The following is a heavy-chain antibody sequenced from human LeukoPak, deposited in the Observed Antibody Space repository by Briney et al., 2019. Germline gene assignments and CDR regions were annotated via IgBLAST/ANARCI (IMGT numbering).Heavy chain of an antibody. D-gene: IGHD3-10*01. J-gene: IGHJ4*02. CDR3: ARLSRRYGSGSYYLFDY. Sequence: SETLSLTCTVSGGSISSYYWGWIRQPPGKGLEWIGSIYYSGSTNYNPSLKSRVTISVDTSKNQFSLKLSSVTAADTAVYYCARLSRRYGSGSYYLFDYGGQGTLVTVSS. CDR2: IYYSGST. CDR1: GGSISSYY. V-gene: IGHV4-39*01.